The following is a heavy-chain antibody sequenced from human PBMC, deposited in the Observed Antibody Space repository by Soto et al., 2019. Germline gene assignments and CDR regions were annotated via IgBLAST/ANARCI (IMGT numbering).Heavy chain of an antibody. CDR1: GFSLSTGRMG. CDR3: VRMNADSYQFYYAMDV. V-gene: IGHV2-26*01. Sequence: SGPTLVNPXETLTPTCTVSGFSLSTGRMGVSWIRQPPGKALEWLAHIFSDNERSYSTSMQGRLTISKDPSGSQVVLSMTNLDPVDTGTYYCVRMNADSYQFYYAMDVWGQGTTVTVSS. CDR2: IFSDNER. J-gene: IGHJ6*02. D-gene: IGHD4-17*01.